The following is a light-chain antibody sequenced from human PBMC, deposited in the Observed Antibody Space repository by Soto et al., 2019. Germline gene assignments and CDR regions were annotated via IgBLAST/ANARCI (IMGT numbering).Light chain of an antibody. J-gene: IGLJ1*01. Sequence: QSVLTQPASVPGSPGQSVTISCTGPRSDIGDSNFISWYQHSPGKAPRLLIYQVNNRPSGVSGRFSGSKAGNTASLTISGLLDDDEADYFCASFRSGTILVFGSGTKVTVL. CDR2: QVN. CDR1: RSDIGDSNF. V-gene: IGLV2-14*01. CDR3: ASFRSGTILV.